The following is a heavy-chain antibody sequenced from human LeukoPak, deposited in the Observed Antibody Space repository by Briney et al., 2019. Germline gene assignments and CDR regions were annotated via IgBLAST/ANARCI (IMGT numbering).Heavy chain of an antibody. V-gene: IGHV3-23*01. CDR2: ISGSGGSK. D-gene: IGHD1-26*01. CDR3: AKDWDWELLIFDY. CDR1: GFPFSSHG. J-gene: IGHJ4*02. Sequence: PGGSLRLSCAGSGFPFSSHGMSWVRQAPGKGLEWVSGISGSGGSKYYADSVKGRFTISRDNSKNKLYLQMNSLRAEDTAIYYCAKDWDWELLIFDYWGQGTLVTVSS.